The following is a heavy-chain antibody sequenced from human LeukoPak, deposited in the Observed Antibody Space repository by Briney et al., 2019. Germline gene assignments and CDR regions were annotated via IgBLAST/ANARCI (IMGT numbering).Heavy chain of an antibody. CDR1: GGSFSGYY. V-gene: IGHV4-34*01. D-gene: IGHD2-8*01. J-gene: IGHJ4*02. Sequence: SETLSLTCAVYGGSFSGYYWSWIRQPPGKGLEWIGEINHSGSTNYNPSLKSRVTISVDTSQNQFSLKLSSVTAADTAVYYCGRGFGYNIVLMVYAIAFDYWGQGTLVTVSS. CDR3: GRGFGYNIVLMVYAIAFDY. CDR2: INHSGST.